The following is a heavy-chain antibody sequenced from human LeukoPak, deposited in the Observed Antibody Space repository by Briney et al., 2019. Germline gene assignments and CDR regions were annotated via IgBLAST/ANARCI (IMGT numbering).Heavy chain of an antibody. D-gene: IGHD2-21*02. Sequence: ASETLSLTCTVSGGSISSYYWSWIRQPPGKGLEWIGYIYYSGSTNYKPSLKSRVTISVDTSKNQFSMKLSSVTAADTAVYYCARDSDVTSPGYFDYWGQGTLVTVSS. J-gene: IGHJ4*02. V-gene: IGHV4-59*01. CDR1: GGSISSYY. CDR2: IYYSGST. CDR3: ARDSDVTSPGYFDY.